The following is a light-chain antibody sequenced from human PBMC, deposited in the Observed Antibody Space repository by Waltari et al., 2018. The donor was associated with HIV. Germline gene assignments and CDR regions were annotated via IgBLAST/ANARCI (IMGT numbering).Light chain of an antibody. V-gene: IGKV1-5*03. CDR1: QNIKGY. Sequence: QMTQSPSTLSAFVGDRVTITCRASQNIKGYLAWYQQKPGKAPKLLIYKASTLQSGVPSRFSGSGSGTDFTLTISSLQPDDFATYYCQHNDGWPWTFGQGTKAE. J-gene: IGKJ1*01. CDR2: KAS. CDR3: QHNDGWPWT.